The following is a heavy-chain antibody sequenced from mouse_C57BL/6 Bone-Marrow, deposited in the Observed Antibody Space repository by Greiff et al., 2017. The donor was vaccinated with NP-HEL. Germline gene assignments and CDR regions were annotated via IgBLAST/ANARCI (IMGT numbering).Heavy chain of an antibody. CDR1: GFTFKDDY. Sequence: EVKLMESGAELVRPGASVKLSCTASGFTFKDDYMHWVKQRPEQGLEWIGWIDPENGDTDYASKFQGKATITADKSSNRAYLQLRSLTSEDTAVYYGTMEGYYFDYWGQGTTLTVSS. CDR3: TMEGYYFDY. J-gene: IGHJ2*01. V-gene: IGHV14-4*01. CDR2: IDPENGDT.